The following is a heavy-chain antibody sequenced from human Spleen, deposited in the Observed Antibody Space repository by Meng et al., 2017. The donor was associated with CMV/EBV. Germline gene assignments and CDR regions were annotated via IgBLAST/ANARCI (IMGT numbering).Heavy chain of an antibody. J-gene: IGHJ3*02. V-gene: IGHV3-48*03. Sequence: GESLKISCAASGFTFSGYEMNWVRQAPGKGLEWVSYITSGGGSMYYADSVKGRFTISRDNAKNSLYLQMNSLRAEDTAVYYCARDSSGWYYNTFDIWGQGTMVTVSS. CDR1: GFTFSGYE. CDR2: ITSGGGSM. CDR3: ARDSSGWYYNTFDI. D-gene: IGHD6-19*01.